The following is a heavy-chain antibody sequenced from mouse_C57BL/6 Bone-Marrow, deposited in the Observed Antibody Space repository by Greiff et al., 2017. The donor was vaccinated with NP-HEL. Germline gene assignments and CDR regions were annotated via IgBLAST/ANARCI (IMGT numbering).Heavy chain of an antibody. CDR1: GYTFTSYG. CDR3: ARYYDGSSFDY. Sequence: QVQLKQSGAELARPGASVKLSCKASGYTFTSYGISWVKQRTGQGLEWIGEIYPRSGNTYYNEKFKGKATLTADKSSSTAYMELRSLTSEDSAVYFCARYYDGSSFDYWGQGTTLTVSS. D-gene: IGHD1-1*01. CDR2: IYPRSGNT. J-gene: IGHJ2*01. V-gene: IGHV1-81*01.